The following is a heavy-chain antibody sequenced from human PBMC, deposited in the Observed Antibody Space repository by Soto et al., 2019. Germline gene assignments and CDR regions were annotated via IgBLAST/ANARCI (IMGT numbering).Heavy chain of an antibody. Sequence: QLQLQESGPGLVKPSETLSLTCTVSGGSISSSSYYWGWIRQPPGKGLEWIGSIYYSGSTYYNPSIKSRVTISVDTSKNQFSLKLSSVTAADTAVYYCARQRRGPFGGVIVSDYWGQGTLVTVSS. D-gene: IGHD3-16*02. CDR2: IYYSGST. V-gene: IGHV4-39*01. J-gene: IGHJ4*02. CDR3: ARQRRGPFGGVIVSDY. CDR1: GGSISSSSYY.